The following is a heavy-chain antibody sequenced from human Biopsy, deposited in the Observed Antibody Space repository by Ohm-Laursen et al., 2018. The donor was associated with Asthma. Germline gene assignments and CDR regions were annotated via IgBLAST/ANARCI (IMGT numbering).Heavy chain of an antibody. D-gene: IGHD6-19*01. CDR2: IKHDGTEK. CDR3: ARGDSSGWSHCYFDY. Sequence: SLRLSCAASGFTFGDYWMSWVRQVPGKGLEWVANIKHDGTEKNHVDSLKGRFTISRDNAKNTLHLQMHSLRVEDTAVYYCARGDSSGWSHCYFDYWGQGTLVTVSS. V-gene: IGHV3-7*03. CDR1: GFTFGDYW. J-gene: IGHJ4*02.